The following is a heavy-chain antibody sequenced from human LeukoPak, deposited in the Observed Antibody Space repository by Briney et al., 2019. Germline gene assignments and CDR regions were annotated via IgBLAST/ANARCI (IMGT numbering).Heavy chain of an antibody. V-gene: IGHV1-46*01. CDR2: INPSGGST. CDR1: GYTFTSYY. D-gene: IGHD3-3*01. Sequence: ASVKVSCKASGYTFTSYYMHWVRQAPGQGLEWMGIINPSGGSTSYAQKFQGRVTMTRDTSTSTVYVELSSLRSEDTAVYYCARGAYYDFHYYYYYMDVWGKGTTVTVSS. CDR3: ARGAYYDFHYYYYYMDV. J-gene: IGHJ6*03.